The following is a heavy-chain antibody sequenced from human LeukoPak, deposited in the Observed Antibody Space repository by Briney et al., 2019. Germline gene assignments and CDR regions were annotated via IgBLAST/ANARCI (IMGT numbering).Heavy chain of an antibody. CDR2: IVVGSGNT. J-gene: IGHJ4*02. CDR1: GFTFTSST. D-gene: IGHD3-10*01. V-gene: IGHV1-58*02. CDR3: AGTPWFGELTLDY. Sequence: SVKVSCKASGFTFTSSTIQWVRQARGQRLEWIGWIVVGSGNTNYAQRFQERVIITRDMSTTTVYMELSSLRSEDTAVYYCAGTPWFGELTLDYWGQGTLVTVSS.